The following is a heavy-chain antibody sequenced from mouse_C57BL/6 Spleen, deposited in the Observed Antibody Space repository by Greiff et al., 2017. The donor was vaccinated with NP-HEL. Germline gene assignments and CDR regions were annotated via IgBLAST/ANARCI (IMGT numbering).Heavy chain of an antibody. V-gene: IGHV1-80*01. J-gene: IGHJ2*01. CDR1: GYAFSSYW. D-gene: IGHD1-1*01. CDR2: IYPGDGDT. Sequence: LVESGAELVKPGASVKISCKASGYAFSSYWMNWVKQRPGKGLEWIGQIYPGDGDTNYNGKFKGKATLTADKSSSTAYMQLSSLTSEDSAVYFCASPGRGYYGSLDYWGQGTTLTVSS. CDR3: ASPGRGYYGSLDY.